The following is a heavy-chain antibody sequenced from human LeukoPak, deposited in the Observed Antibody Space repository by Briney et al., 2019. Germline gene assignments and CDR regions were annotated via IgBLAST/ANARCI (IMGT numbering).Heavy chain of an antibody. CDR3: ARVPLIGYSYGYVGDY. CDR2: FDPEDGET. D-gene: IGHD5-18*01. Sequence: ASVKVSCKVSGYTLTELSMHWVRQAPGKGLEWMGGFDPEDGETIYAQKFQGRVTMTEDTSTDTAYMELSSLRSEDTAVYYCARVPLIGYSYGYVGDYWGQGALVTVSS. CDR1: GYTLTELS. V-gene: IGHV1-24*01. J-gene: IGHJ4*02.